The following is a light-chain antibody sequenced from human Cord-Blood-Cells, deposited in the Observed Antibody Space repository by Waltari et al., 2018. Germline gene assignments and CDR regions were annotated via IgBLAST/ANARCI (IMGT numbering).Light chain of an antibody. CDR1: SSDGGGYNY. Sequence: ALTQPASVSGSPGQSITISCTGTSSDGGGYNYVSWYQQHPGKAPKLMIYDVSNRPSGVSNRFSGSKSGNTASLTISGLQAEDEADYYCSSYTSSSTWVFGGGTKLTVL. J-gene: IGLJ3*02. V-gene: IGLV2-14*01. CDR2: DVS. CDR3: SSYTSSSTWV.